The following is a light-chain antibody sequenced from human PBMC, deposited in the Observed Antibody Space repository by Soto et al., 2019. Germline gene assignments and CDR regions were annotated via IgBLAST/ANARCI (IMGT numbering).Light chain of an antibody. CDR2: PAS. J-gene: IGKJ2*03. CDR1: QDINTY. V-gene: IGKV1-9*01. Sequence: DIQLTQSPSFLSASVGDRVTVSCRASQDINTYLAWFQQKPGKVPQLLVYPASTLQDGVPSRFSGRGSGTEFTLTINNLQPEDFATYYCQHLRAHPFSFGQGTKLDVK. CDR3: QHLRAHPFS.